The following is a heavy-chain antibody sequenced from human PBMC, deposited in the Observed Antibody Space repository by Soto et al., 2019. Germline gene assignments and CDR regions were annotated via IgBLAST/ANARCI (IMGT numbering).Heavy chain of an antibody. CDR2: ISYDGSNK. CDR3: ARDAQGYCSGGSCPDDAFDI. Sequence: GGSLRLSCAASGFTFSSYAMHWVRQAPGKGLEWVAVISYDGSNKYYADSVKGRFTISRDNSKNTLYLQMNSLRAEDTAVYYCARDAQGYCSGGSCPDDAFDIWGQGTMVTVSS. CDR1: GFTFSSYA. J-gene: IGHJ3*02. V-gene: IGHV3-30-3*01. D-gene: IGHD2-15*01.